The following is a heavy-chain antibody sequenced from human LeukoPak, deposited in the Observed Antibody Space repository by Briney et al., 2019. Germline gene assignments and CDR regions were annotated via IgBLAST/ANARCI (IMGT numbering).Heavy chain of an antibody. D-gene: IGHD3-22*01. CDR3: ARAHYYDSSLLDY. CDR1: GGSISSGDYY. CDR2: IHYSGST. V-gene: IGHV4-30-4*01. Sequence: SQTLSLTCTVSGGSISSGDYYWSWIRQPPGKGLEWIGYIHYSGSTYYNPSLKSRVTISVDTSKNQFSLKLSSVTAADTAVYYCARAHYYDSSLLDYWGQGTLVTVSS. J-gene: IGHJ4*02.